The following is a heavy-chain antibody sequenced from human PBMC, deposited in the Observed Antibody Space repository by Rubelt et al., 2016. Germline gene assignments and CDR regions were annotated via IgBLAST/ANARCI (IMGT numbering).Heavy chain of an antibody. J-gene: IGHJ4*02. D-gene: IGHD3-3*01. CDR1: GFSFNTYA. CDR3: SKEDYDFWSGSAY. CDR2: ISGSAGMT. Sequence: VGSLRLSCAASGFSFNTYAMSWVRQAPGKGLEWVSAISGSAGMTYYSDSVKGRFTISRDNSKNTLYLQMNSLRAEDTAVYYCSKEDYDFWSGSAYWGQGTLVTVSS. V-gene: IGHV3-23*01.